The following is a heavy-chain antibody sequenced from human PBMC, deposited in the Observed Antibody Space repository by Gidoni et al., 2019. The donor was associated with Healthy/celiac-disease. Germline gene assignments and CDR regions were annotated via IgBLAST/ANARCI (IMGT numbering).Heavy chain of an antibody. D-gene: IGHD3-22*01. Sequence: QVQLQESGPGLVKPSETLSLTCTVSGGSISSYYWSWIRQPPGKGLEWIGYIYYSGSTNYNPSLKSRVTISVDTSKNQFSLKLSSVTAADTAVYYCARGYYDSSGPLLGYWGQGTLVTVSS. CDR1: GGSISSYY. J-gene: IGHJ4*02. CDR2: IYYSGST. CDR3: ARGYYDSSGPLLGY. V-gene: IGHV4-59*01.